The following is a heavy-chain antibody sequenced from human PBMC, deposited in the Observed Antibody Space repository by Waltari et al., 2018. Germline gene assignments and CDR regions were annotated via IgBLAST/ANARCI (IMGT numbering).Heavy chain of an antibody. CDR1: GGSISSYY. CDR2: IYYSGST. CDR3: ARSRGYSYGVDY. D-gene: IGHD5-18*01. V-gene: IGHV4-59*01. Sequence: QVQLQESGPGLVKPSETLSLTCTVSGGSISSYYWSWIRQPPGKGLEWIGYIYYSGSTNYNPPLKSRVTISVDTSKNQFSLKLSSVTAADTAVYYCARSRGYSYGVDYWGQGTLVTVSS. J-gene: IGHJ4*02.